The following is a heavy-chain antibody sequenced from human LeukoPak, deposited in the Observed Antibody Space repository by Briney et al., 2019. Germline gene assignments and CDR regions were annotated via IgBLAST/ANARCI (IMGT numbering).Heavy chain of an antibody. J-gene: IGHJ6*02. Sequence: SVKVSCKASGGTFSSYAISWVRQAPGQGLEWMGGIIPIFGTANYAQKFQGRVTITTDESTSTAYMELSSLRSEDTAVYYCQQASAPFYGSGSYLGYYGMDVWGQGTTVTVSS. CDR1: GGTFSSYA. D-gene: IGHD3-10*01. CDR3: QQASAPFYGSGSYLGYYGMDV. CDR2: IIPIFGTA. V-gene: IGHV1-69*05.